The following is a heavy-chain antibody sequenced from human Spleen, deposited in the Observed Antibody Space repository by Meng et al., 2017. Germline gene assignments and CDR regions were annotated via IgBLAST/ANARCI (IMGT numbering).Heavy chain of an antibody. CDR3: ARVEGYSSGWYRGGFDY. CDR2: INPKSGDT. J-gene: IGHJ4*02. D-gene: IGHD6-19*01. V-gene: IGHV1-2*06. Sequence: ASVKVSCKASGYTFTGYYIHWVRRAPGQGLEWMGRINPKSGDTHYAQKFQARVTMTGDTSISTAYMELSSLRSEDTAVYYCARVEGYSSGWYRGGFDYWGQGTLVTVSS. CDR1: GYTFTGYY.